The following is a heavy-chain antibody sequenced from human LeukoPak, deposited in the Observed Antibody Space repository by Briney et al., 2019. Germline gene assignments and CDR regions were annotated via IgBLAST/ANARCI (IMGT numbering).Heavy chain of an antibody. J-gene: IGHJ3*02. CDR1: GYTFTAYY. CDR3: ARPQDHGGNVENFDI. V-gene: IGHV1-2*02. D-gene: IGHD4-23*01. CDR2: INPNSGGT. Sequence: SVKVSCKASGYTFTAYYIHWVRQAPGQGLEWMGWINPNSGGTNYALKFRGRVTMTRDTSISTASMELSRLRSDDTAVYYCARPQDHGGNVENFDIWGQGTMVTVSS.